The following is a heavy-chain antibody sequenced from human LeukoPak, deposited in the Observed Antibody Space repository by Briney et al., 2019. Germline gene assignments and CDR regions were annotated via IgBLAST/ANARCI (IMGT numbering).Heavy chain of an antibody. D-gene: IGHD2-2*01. CDR2: IRYDGSNK. J-gene: IGHJ4*02. CDR3: AKDGLYCSSTSCHFSGELDY. V-gene: IGHV3-30*02. Sequence: QPGGSLRLSCAASGFTFSSYGMHWVRQAPGKGLEWVAFIRYDGSNKYYADSVKGRFTISRDNSKNTLYLQMNSLRAEDTAVYYCAKDGLYCSSTSCHFSGELDYWGQGTLVTVSS. CDR1: GFTFSSYG.